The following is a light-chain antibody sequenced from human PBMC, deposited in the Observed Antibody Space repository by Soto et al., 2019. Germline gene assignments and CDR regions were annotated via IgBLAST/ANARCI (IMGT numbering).Light chain of an antibody. V-gene: IGKV3-11*01. J-gene: IGKJ2*01. CDR2: DAS. CDR1: QSVGDY. CDR3: QQRSDWPS. Sequence: EIVLTQSPATLSLSPEERATLSCRASQSVGDYLAWYQQKLGQAPRLLIYDASNRATGIPARFSGSGSGTDFTLTISSLEPADFAVYYCQQRSDWPSFGQGTKLEIK.